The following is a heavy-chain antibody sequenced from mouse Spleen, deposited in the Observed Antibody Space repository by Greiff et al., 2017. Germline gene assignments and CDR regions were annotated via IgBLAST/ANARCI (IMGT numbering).Heavy chain of an antibody. CDR3: ARDAGSNYVGYFDV. J-gene: IGHJ1*03. CDR2: SRNKANDYTT. CDR1: GFTFSDFY. V-gene: IGHV7-1*01. D-gene: IGHD2-5*01. Sequence: EVQLVESGGGLVQSGRSLRLSCATSGFTFSDFYMEWVRQAPGKGLEWIAASRNKANDYTTEYSASVKGRFIVSRDTSQSILYLQMNALRAEDTAIYYCARDAGSNYVGYFDVWGTGTTVTVSS.